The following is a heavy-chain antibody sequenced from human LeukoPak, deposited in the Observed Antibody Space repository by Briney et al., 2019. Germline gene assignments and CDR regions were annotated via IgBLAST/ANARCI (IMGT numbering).Heavy chain of an antibody. D-gene: IGHD2-2*01. J-gene: IGHJ6*03. CDR2: IYPGDSDT. CDR3: ARRGAVPAALYYYYYMDV. V-gene: IGHV5-51*01. Sequence: GESLKISCKGSGYSFTSYWIGWVRQMPGKGLEWMGIIYPGDSDTRYSPSFQGQVTISADKSISTAYLQWSSLKASDTAMYYCARRGAVPAALYYYYYMDVWGKGTTVTVSS. CDR1: GYSFTSYW.